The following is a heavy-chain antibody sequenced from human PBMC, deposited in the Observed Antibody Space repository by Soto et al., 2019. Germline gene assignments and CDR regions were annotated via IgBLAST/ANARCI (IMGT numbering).Heavy chain of an antibody. V-gene: IGHV4-30-4*02. CDR3: ARMSRAAYYFDY. Sequence: PSDTLSLTCTVSGGSISSGDYYWSWIRQPPWKGLEWIGYIYYSGSTYYNPSLKSRVTISVDTSKNQFSLKLSSVTAADTAVYYCARMSRAAYYFDYWGQGXLVTVYS. CDR1: GGSISSGDYY. D-gene: IGHD6-25*01. CDR2: IYYSGST. J-gene: IGHJ4*02.